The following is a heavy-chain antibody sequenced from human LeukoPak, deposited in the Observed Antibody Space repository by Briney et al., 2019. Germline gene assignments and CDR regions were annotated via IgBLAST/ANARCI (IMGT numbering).Heavy chain of an antibody. CDR2: IKKDGSEE. CDR3: ARSNPNRNALDL. J-gene: IGHJ3*01. V-gene: IGHV3-7*01. CDR1: GFTLNSYL. Sequence: GGSLRLSCAASGFTLNSYLMSWVRQAPGRGLEWVANIKKDGSEENYLDSVKGRFTVSRDNAKNSLYLQMNSLRGEDTAVYYCARSNPNRNALDLWGQRTSVTISS. D-gene: IGHD1-14*01.